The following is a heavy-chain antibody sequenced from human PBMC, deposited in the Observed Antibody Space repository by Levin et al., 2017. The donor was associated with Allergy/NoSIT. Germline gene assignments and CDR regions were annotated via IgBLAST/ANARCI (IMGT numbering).Heavy chain of an antibody. CDR1: GFTVSSNY. V-gene: IGHV3-66*02. D-gene: IGHD2-21*01. Sequence: GESLKISCAASGFTVSSNYMSWVRQAPGKGLEWVSVIYSGGSTYYADSVKGRFTISRDNSKNTLYLQMNSLRAEDTAVYYCARSYIPGVWGQGTLVTVSS. J-gene: IGHJ4*02. CDR3: ARSYIPGV. CDR2: IYSGGST.